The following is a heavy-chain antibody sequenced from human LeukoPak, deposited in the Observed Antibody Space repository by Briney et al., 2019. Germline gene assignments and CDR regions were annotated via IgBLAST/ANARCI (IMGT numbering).Heavy chain of an antibody. J-gene: IGHJ3*02. V-gene: IGHV3-9*01. CDR1: GFTFDVYS. D-gene: IGHD3-10*01. Sequence: GRSLRLSCAASGFTFDVYSIHWVRQAPGKGLEWLSGISWNSGSIGYADSVNGRFPISRDNAKTSLHLQMISLRAEDRALYYCAKDDTPKGYYGSGSYDMSAFDIWGQGTMVTVSS. CDR2: ISWNSGSI. CDR3: AKDDTPKGYYGSGSYDMSAFDI.